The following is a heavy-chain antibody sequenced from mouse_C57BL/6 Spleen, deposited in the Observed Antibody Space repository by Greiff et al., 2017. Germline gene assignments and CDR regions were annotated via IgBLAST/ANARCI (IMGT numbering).Heavy chain of an antibody. CDR3: ARDLFAY. CDR2: ISYDGSN. Sequence: ESGPGLVKPSQSLSLTCSVTGYSITSGYYWNWIRQFPGNKLEWMGYISYDGSNNYNPSLKNRISITRDTSKNQFFLKLNSVTTEDTATYYCARDLFAYWGQGTLVTVSA. V-gene: IGHV3-6*01. CDR1: GYSITSGYY. J-gene: IGHJ3*01.